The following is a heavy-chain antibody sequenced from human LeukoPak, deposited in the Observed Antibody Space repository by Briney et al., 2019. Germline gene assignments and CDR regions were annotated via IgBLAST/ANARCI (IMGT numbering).Heavy chain of an antibody. J-gene: IGHJ5*02. V-gene: IGHV3-23*01. D-gene: IGHD6-19*01. CDR3: AKGKGSYSSGWLNWFDP. Sequence: GGSLRLSCAASGFTFSSYAMSWVRQAPGKGLEWVSAISGSGGNPYYADSVKGRFTISRDNSKNTLYLQMNSLRAEDTAVYYCAKGKGSYSSGWLNWFDPWGQGTLVTVSS. CDR1: GFTFSSYA. CDR2: ISGSGGNP.